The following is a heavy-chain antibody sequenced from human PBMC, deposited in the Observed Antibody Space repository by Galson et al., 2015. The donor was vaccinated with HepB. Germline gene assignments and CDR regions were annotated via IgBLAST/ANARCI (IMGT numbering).Heavy chain of an antibody. CDR3: ARVKGRSHAFDI. Sequence: SVKVSCKASGGTFSSYAISWVRQAPGQGLEWMGGIIPIFGTANYAQKFQGRVTITADESTSTAYMELSSLRSEDTAVYYCARVKGRSHAFDIWGQGTMVTVSS. V-gene: IGHV1-69*13. CDR1: GGTFSSYA. J-gene: IGHJ3*02. CDR2: IIPIFGTA.